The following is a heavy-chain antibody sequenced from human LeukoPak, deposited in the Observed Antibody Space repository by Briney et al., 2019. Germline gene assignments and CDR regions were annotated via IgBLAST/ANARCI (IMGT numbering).Heavy chain of an antibody. V-gene: IGHV4-39*07. CDR2: IYYSGST. CDR3: ARRGYSYGLSPIDY. Sequence: SETLSLTCTVSGGSISSNSYYWGWIRQPPGKGLEWIGSIYYSGSTYYNPSLKSRVTISVDTSKNQFSLKLSSVTAADTAVYYCARRGYSYGLSPIDYWGQGTLVTVSS. J-gene: IGHJ4*02. D-gene: IGHD5-18*01. CDR1: GGSISSNSYY.